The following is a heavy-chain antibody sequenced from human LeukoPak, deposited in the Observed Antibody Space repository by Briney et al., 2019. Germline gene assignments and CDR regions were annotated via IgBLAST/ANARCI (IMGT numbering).Heavy chain of an antibody. V-gene: IGHV1-2*02. CDR2: INPHGGGT. Sequence: ASVKVSCKASGGTFSSYAISWVRQAPEQGLEWVGWINPHGGGTNYAQRFQGRVTMTRDTSISSAYMELSGLRSDDTAVFYCARQFNAYFDCWGQGTLVTVSS. CDR3: ARQFNAYFDC. J-gene: IGHJ4*02. CDR1: GGTFSSYA.